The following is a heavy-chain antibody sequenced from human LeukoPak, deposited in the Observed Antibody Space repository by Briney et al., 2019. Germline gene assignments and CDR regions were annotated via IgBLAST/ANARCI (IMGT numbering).Heavy chain of an antibody. CDR2: IRYDGSNK. CDR3: AKERAEWLRSSTWFDP. V-gene: IGHV3-30*02. D-gene: IGHD5-12*01. J-gene: IGHJ5*02. CDR1: GFTFSSYG. Sequence: GGSLRLSCAASGFTFSSYGMHWVRQAPGKGLEWVAFIRYDGSNKYYADSVKGRFTISRDNSKNTLYLQVNSLRAEDTAVYYCAKERAEWLRSSTWFDPWGQGTLVTVSS.